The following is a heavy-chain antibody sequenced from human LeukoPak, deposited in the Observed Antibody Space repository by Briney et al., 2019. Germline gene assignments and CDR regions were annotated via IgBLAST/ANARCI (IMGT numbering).Heavy chain of an antibody. CDR1: GFTFSSYA. Sequence: GGSLRLSCAASGFTFSSYAMSWVRQAPGEGLEWVSAISGSGGSTYYADSVKGRFTISRDNSKNTLYLQMNSLRAEDTAVYYCAKGYCSSTSCYPLGYWGQGTLVTVSS. V-gene: IGHV3-23*01. CDR2: ISGSGGST. D-gene: IGHD2-2*01. CDR3: AKGYCSSTSCYPLGY. J-gene: IGHJ4*02.